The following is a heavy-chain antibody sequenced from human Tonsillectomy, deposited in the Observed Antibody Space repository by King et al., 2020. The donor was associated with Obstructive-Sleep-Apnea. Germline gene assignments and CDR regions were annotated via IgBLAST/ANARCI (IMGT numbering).Heavy chain of an antibody. CDR3: ARRYCSGGSCVSYNWFDP. CDR1: GGSISSYY. Sequence: VQLQESGPGLVKPSETLSLTCTVSGGSISSYYWSWIRQPAGKGLEWIGRIYTSGSTNYNPSLKSRVTMSVDTSKNPFSLKLGSVTAADTAVYYCARRYCSGGSCVSYNWFDPWGQGTLVTVSS. CDR2: IYTSGST. V-gene: IGHV4-4*07. D-gene: IGHD2-15*01. J-gene: IGHJ5*02.